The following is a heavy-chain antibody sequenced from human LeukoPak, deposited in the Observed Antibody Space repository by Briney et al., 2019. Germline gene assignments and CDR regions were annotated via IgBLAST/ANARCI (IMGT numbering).Heavy chain of an antibody. Sequence: GGSLRLSCAASGFTFSSYTMNWVRQVPGKGLEWVSSISSSSSYIFYSDSVKGRFTISRDNARNSLYLQMNSLRADDTAIYYCAAAWSNFDYWGQGTLVTVSS. CDR3: AAAWSNFDY. CDR1: GFTFSSYT. D-gene: IGHD2-8*02. J-gene: IGHJ4*02. V-gene: IGHV3-21*01. CDR2: ISSSSSYI.